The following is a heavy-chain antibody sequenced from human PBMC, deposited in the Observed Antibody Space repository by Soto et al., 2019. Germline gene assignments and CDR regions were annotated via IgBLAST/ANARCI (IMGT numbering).Heavy chain of an antibody. J-gene: IGHJ6*02. V-gene: IGHV4-39*07. D-gene: IGHD2-15*01. CDR2: IYYSGST. Sequence: PSETLSLTCTVSGGSISSSSYYWGWIRQPPGKGLEWIGSIYYSGSTNYNPSLKSRVTISVDTSKNQFSLKLSSVTAADTAVYYCATSVVVAATHYYGMDVWGQGTTVTVSS. CDR1: GGSISSSSYY. CDR3: ATSVVVAATHYYGMDV.